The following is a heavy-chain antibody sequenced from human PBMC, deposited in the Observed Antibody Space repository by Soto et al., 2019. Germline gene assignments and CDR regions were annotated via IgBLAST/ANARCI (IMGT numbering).Heavy chain of an antibody. Sequence: GRSLRRSCAFSGLTFSGYTMSWVRQAPGKGLEWVSSVSGSGTSIYYADSVKGRFTISRDNSKSSVYLQMDSLTAEATAAYYCASHELKPSTYYFDQLDQGTLVTASS. CDR3: ASHELKPSTYYFDQ. CDR1: GLTFSGYT. J-gene: IGHJ4*01. V-gene: IGHV3-21*01. D-gene: IGHD1-1*01. CDR2: VSGSGTSI.